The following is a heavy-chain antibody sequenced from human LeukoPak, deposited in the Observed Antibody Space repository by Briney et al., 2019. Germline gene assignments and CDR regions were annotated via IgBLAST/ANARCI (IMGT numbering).Heavy chain of an antibody. CDR3: ARGIRYSSSWALRGPGKSQGY. J-gene: IGHJ4*02. V-gene: IGHV1-46*01. D-gene: IGHD6-13*01. Sequence: ASVKVSCKASGYTFTGYYMHWVRQAPGQGLEWMGIINPSGGSTSYAQKFQGRVTMTRDTSTSTVYMELSSLRSEDTAVYYCARGIRYSSSWALRGPGKSQGYWGQGTLVTVSS. CDR2: INPSGGST. CDR1: GYTFTGYY.